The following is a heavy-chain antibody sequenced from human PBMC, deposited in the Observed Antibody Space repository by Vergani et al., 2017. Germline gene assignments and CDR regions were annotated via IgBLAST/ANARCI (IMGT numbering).Heavy chain of an antibody. J-gene: IGHJ4*02. CDR3: ARGRYNWRPQVDY. CDR1: GYTSTNYA. CDR2: INTNTDNP. D-gene: IGHD1-1*01. Sequence: QVQLVQSESELKKSGASVKVSCKTSGYTSTNYAMNWVRQAPGQGLQWMGWINTNTDNPTYAQGFTGRFVFSLDTSVSTAYLQINSLKAEDTAVYYCARGRYNWRPQVDYWGQGTLVTVSS. V-gene: IGHV7-4-1*02.